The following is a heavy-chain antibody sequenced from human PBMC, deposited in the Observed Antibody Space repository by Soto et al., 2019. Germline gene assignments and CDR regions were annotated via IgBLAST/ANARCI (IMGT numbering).Heavy chain of an antibody. CDR3: ARPEGYGSGSYYFDS. Sequence: ASVKVSCKASGYPFTTYHLHWVRQAPGQGLEWMGIVYVTGTGTRSAQKFQGRLTMTRDRSTSTVYVELSSLRSEDTAVYYCARPEGYGSGSYYFDSWGQGTLVTVSS. V-gene: IGHV1-46*01. D-gene: IGHD3-10*01. CDR1: GYPFTTYH. J-gene: IGHJ4*02. CDR2: VYVTGTGT.